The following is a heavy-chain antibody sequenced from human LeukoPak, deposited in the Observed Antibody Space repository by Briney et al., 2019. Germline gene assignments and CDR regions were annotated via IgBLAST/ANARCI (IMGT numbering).Heavy chain of an antibody. CDR1: GFTFSSYA. D-gene: IGHD7-27*01. CDR3: AKDLNWGGR. Sequence: GGSLRLSCAASGFTFSSYAMSWVRQAPGKGLEWVSTFSEAGDTTYYADSVKGRFTISRDNSKNTLYLQINSLRAEDTAVYYCAKDLNWGGRWGQGTLVTVSS. CDR2: FSEAGDTT. J-gene: IGHJ4*02. V-gene: IGHV3-23*01.